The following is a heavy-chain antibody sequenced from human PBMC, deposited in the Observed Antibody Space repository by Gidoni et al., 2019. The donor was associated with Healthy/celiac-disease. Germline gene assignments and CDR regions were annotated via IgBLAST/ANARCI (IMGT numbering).Heavy chain of an antibody. CDR1: GYTFTSYG. CDR2: ISAYNGNT. CDR3: ARGPGVLGDYVLATSLSFNDY. J-gene: IGHJ4*02. Sequence: QVQLVQSGAEVKKPGASVKVSCKASGYTFTSYGISWVRQAPGQGLEWMGWISAYNGNTNYAQKLQGRVTMTTDTSTSTAYMELRSLRSDDTAVYYCARGPGVLGDYVLATSLSFNDYWGQGTLVTVSS. D-gene: IGHD4-17*01. V-gene: IGHV1-18*01.